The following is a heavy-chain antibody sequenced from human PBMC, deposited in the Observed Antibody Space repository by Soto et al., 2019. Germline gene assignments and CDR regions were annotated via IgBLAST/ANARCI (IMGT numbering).Heavy chain of an antibody. J-gene: IGHJ4*02. CDR1: GYTFTSYA. CDR2: INAGNGNT. V-gene: IGHV1-3*01. Sequence: QVQLVQSGAEVKKPGASVKVSCKASGYTFTSYAMHWVRQAPGQRLEWMGRINAGNGNTKYSQKFQGRVTITRDTSASTAYMELSSLRSEDTAVYYCARLVPSYSSSWYDFDYWVQGTLVTVSS. D-gene: IGHD6-13*01. CDR3: ARLVPSYSSSWYDFDY.